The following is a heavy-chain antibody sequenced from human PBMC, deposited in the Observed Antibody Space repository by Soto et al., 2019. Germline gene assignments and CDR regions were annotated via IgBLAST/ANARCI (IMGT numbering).Heavy chain of an antibody. D-gene: IGHD1-7*01. CDR1: GFTVSSNF. J-gene: IGHJ5*02. Sequence: GGSLRLSCAASGFTVSSNFMSWVRQAPGKGLEWVSVIYGGGSTYYADSVKGRFTISRDNSKNTVYFQMSSLRVEDTAIYYCAKGGWNYWFDPWGQGTLVTVSS. V-gene: IGHV3-53*01. CDR2: IYGGGST. CDR3: AKGGWNYWFDP.